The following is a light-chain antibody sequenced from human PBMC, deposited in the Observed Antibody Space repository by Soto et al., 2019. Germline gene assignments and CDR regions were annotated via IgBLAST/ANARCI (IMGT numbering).Light chain of an antibody. V-gene: IGKV3-15*01. CDR2: GAS. Sequence: EFLLTQSPGPLSLSPGERSTLSCRASQSISSKYLAWYQQKPGQAPRLLIYGASTRATGIPARFSGSGSGTEFTLTISSLQSEDFAVYYCQQYKNWPPITFGQGTRLEIK. J-gene: IGKJ5*01. CDR1: QSISSKY. CDR3: QQYKNWPPIT.